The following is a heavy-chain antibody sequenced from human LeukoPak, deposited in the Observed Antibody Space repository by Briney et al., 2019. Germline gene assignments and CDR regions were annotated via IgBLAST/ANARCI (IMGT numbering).Heavy chain of an antibody. D-gene: IGHD2-21*01. Sequence: SETLSLTCSVSDGSISNFYWSWIRQPPGKGLEWIGYIYYSGSTNYNPSLKSRVTISVDTSKNQFSLKLSSVTAADTAVYYCARVGYCVGECPDYWGQGTLVTVSS. CDR2: IYYSGST. V-gene: IGHV4-59*13. CDR3: ARVGYCVGECPDY. J-gene: IGHJ4*02. CDR1: DGSISNFY.